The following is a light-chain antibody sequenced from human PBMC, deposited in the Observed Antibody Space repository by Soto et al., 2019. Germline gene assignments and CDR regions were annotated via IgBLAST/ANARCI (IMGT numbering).Light chain of an antibody. Sequence: VQMSQSPYTLSASVGDTLTVTCLVSQSFSTWLAWYQQKPGKAPKLLIYDASNLETGVPSRFSGSGSGTDFTLTISSLQPEDIATYYCQQYDHCPLTFGGGTKVDI. V-gene: IGKV1-5*01. CDR2: DAS. J-gene: IGKJ4*01. CDR3: QQYDHCPLT. CDR1: QSFSTW.